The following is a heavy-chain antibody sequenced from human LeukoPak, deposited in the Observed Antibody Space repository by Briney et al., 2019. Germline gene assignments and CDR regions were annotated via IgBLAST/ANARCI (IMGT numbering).Heavy chain of an antibody. D-gene: IGHD6-13*01. Sequence: GGSLRLSCAASGFTFSSYGMHWVRQAPGKGLGWVAVIWYDGSNKYYADSVKGRFTISRDNSKNTLYLQMNSLRAEDTAVYYCARVNIAAAGPYFDSWGQGTLVTVSS. CDR2: IWYDGSNK. CDR1: GFTFSSYG. CDR3: ARVNIAAAGPYFDS. V-gene: IGHV3-33*01. J-gene: IGHJ4*02.